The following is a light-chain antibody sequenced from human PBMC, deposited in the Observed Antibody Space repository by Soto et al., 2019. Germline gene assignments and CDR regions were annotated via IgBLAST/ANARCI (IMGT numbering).Light chain of an antibody. CDR3: QQYDNWPPWT. V-gene: IGKV3-15*01. Sequence: EIVMTQSPATLSVSPGESVTLSCRASQSVSNNLAWYQQKPGQAPRLLVYRASTRAADIPARFTGSGSGTEFTLTISSLQSEDFAVYYCQQYDNWPPWTFGQGTKVEI. CDR1: QSVSNN. CDR2: RAS. J-gene: IGKJ1*01.